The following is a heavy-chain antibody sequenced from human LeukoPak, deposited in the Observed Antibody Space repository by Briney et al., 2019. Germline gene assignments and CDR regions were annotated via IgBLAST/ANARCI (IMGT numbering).Heavy chain of an antibody. Sequence: PGGSLRLSCVASGFTFSSKWMHWVREAPEKGLVWVSTIKPDGSSTTYADSVKGRFTISRDNAKNTLNLQMNSLRAEDTAVYYCESTIGAAATYWGQGILVTVSS. V-gene: IGHV3-74*01. CDR1: GFTFSSKW. D-gene: IGHD6-13*01. CDR3: ESTIGAAATY. J-gene: IGHJ4*02. CDR2: IKPDGSST.